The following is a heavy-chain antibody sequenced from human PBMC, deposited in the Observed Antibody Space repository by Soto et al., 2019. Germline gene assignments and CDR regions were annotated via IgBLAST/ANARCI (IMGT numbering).Heavy chain of an antibody. CDR3: ARGSESFGITGTY. Sequence: PGGSLRLSCVASGFTFSSYWMHWVRQAPGKGLVWVSRIKSDGSSTSYPDSVKGRFTISRDNAKNTLYLQMNSLRAEDTAVYYRARGSESFGITGTYWGQGTLVTVSS. CDR1: GFTFSSYW. V-gene: IGHV3-74*01. D-gene: IGHD1-20*01. CDR2: IKSDGSST. J-gene: IGHJ4*02.